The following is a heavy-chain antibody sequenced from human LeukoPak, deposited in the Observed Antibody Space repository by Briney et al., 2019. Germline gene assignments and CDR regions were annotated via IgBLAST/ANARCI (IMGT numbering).Heavy chain of an antibody. J-gene: IGHJ3*02. CDR3: ARDRGKDAFDI. Sequence: GGSLRLSCAASGFTFSSYSMNWVRQAPGKGLEWVSSISSSSSYIYYADSVKGRFTISRDNAKNSLYLQMNSLRAEDTAVYYCARDRGKDAFDIWGQGAMVTVSS. CDR1: GFTFSSYS. D-gene: IGHD3-10*01. CDR2: ISSSSSYI. V-gene: IGHV3-21*01.